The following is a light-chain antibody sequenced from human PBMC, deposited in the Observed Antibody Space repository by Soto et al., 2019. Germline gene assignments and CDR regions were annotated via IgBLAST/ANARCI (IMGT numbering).Light chain of an antibody. Sequence: EIVLTQSPATLSLSPGERATLSCRASQSVGNNLAWYQQKPGQAPGLLIYEASTRATGIPARFSGSGSGTDFTLTISGLEPEDFAVYYCQQYGSSPPTFGQGTKVDIK. CDR3: QQYGSSPPT. J-gene: IGKJ1*01. CDR1: QSVGNN. CDR2: EAS. V-gene: IGKV3-20*01.